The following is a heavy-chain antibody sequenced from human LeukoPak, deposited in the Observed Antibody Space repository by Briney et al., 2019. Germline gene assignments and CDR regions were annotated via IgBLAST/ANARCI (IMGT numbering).Heavy chain of an antibody. CDR2: TYYRSKWYN. CDR1: GDSVSSKSVA. CDR3: AHASGYFDY. V-gene: IGHV6-1*01. Sequence: SQTLSLTCAISGDSVSSKSVAWNWIRQSPSRGPEWLGRTYYRSKWYNEYAVSVKSRITINPDTSKNQFSLQLNSVTPEDTAVYYCAHASGYFDYWGQGTLVTVSP. J-gene: IGHJ4*02. D-gene: IGHD2-15*01.